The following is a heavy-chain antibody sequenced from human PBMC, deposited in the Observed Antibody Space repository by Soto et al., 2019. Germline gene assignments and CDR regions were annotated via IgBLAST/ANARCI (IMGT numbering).Heavy chain of an antibody. V-gene: IGHV1-2*04. Sequence: ASVKVSCKASGYTFTGYYMHWVRQAPGQGLEWMGRINPNSGGTNYAQKFQGWVTMTRDTSISTAYMELSRLRSDDTAVYYCARGSGWYEYYFDYWGQGTLVTVSS. J-gene: IGHJ4*02. CDR2: INPNSGGT. CDR1: GYTFTGYY. D-gene: IGHD6-19*01. CDR3: ARGSGWYEYYFDY.